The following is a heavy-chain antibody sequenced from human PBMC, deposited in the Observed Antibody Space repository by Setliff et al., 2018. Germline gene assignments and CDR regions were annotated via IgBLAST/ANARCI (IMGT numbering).Heavy chain of an antibody. V-gene: IGHV3-74*01. CDR2: INRDGSYT. Sequence: QPGGSLRLSCAASGFTFRNYYMHWVRQVPGKGLMWVSRINRDGSYTVYADSVEGRFTISRDNAKNTLYLQMNSLGAEDTAVYYCARDSYTSPDYWGQGTLVTVSS. CDR3: ARDSYTSPDY. J-gene: IGHJ4*02. CDR1: GFTFRNYY. D-gene: IGHD6-13*01.